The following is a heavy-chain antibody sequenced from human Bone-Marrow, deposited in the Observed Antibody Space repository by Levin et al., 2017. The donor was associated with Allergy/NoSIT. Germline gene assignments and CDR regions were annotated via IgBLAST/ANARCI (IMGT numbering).Heavy chain of an antibody. CDR3: TGHSKTYASDY. V-gene: IGHV3-72*01. D-gene: IGHD2/OR15-2a*01. J-gene: IGHJ4*02. Sequence: GESLKISCAASGFTARDHYMDWLRQAPGKGLEWIGRAKNRANIGATEYAASLNGRFIISTDDSRNSVYLQMNSLKTEDTAVYYCTGHSKTYASDYWAQGIVVTVAS. CDR1: GFTARDHY. CDR2: AKNRANIGAT.